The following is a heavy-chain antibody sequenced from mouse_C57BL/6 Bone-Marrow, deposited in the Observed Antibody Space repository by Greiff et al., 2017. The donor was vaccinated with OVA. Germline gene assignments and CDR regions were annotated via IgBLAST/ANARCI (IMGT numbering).Heavy chain of an antibody. CDR3: TSLWGNDNFDY. J-gene: IGHJ2*01. Sequence: VKLQQSGAGLVRPGASVKFSCTASGFNINDDSMPWVQQTPEQSLEWIGWIAPEHGYTDYASKLQGKVTISTDTSSNNAYLQLSSLTSEDTAVYYCTSLWGNDNFDYWGQGTTLTVSS. CDR1: GFNINDDS. V-gene: IGHV14-4*01. D-gene: IGHD2-2*01. CDR2: IAPEHGYT.